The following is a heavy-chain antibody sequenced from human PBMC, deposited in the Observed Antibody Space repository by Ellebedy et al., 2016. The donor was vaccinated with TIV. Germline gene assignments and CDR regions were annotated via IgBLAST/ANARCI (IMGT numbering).Heavy chain of an antibody. CDR1: GFTFSSYS. CDR3: VRDPHALDY. Sequence: GESLKISCVASGFTFSSYSMNWVRQAPGKGLEWVSFISRSNTYIYYADSVKGRFTISRDDAKNALYLQMNSLRDEDTAVYYCVRDPHALDYWGQGTLVTVSS. J-gene: IGHJ4*02. CDR2: ISRSNTYI. V-gene: IGHV3-21*01.